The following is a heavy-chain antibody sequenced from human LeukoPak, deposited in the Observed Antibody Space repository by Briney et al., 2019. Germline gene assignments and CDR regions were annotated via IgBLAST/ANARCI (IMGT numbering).Heavy chain of an antibody. CDR1: GFTVSSNY. D-gene: IGHD1-26*01. J-gene: IGHJ3*02. CDR2: ISASGGHT. V-gene: IGHV3-53*01. CDR3: ARTTSMSYVGDAFDI. Sequence: GGSLRLSCAASGFTVSSNYMSWVRQAPGKGLEWVSGISASGGHTFYADSVKGRFSISRDNSKNTLYLQMNSLRAEDTAVYYCARTTSMSYVGDAFDIWGQGTMVTVSS.